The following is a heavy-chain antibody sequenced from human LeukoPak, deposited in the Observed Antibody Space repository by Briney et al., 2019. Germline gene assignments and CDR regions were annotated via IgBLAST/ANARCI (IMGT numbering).Heavy chain of an antibody. V-gene: IGHV1-2*02. CDR1: GYTFIDYY. J-gene: IGHJ4*02. D-gene: IGHD3-16*01. CDR3: ARGTSWGHY. Sequence: GASVKVSCMASGYTFIDYYIHWVRQAPGQGLEWMGWVNPNRGDTNYAQKFQGRVTMTTNTSISTAYMDLTRVTSGDTAVYYCARGTSWGHYWGQGTLLTVSS. CDR2: VNPNRGDT.